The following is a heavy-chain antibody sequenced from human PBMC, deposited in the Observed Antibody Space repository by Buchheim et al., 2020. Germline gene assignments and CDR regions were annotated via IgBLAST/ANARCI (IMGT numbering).Heavy chain of an antibody. D-gene: IGHD7-27*01. CDR3: ARGWGFSSGWFDL. Sequence: QVQLQQWGAGLLRPSETLALTCGVFDGSFNGYYWAWIRQSPGKGLEWIGEINHSGLTKDNPSLRSRITLSVDTSKKQLSLRLTSVTAADTALYFCARGWGFSSGWFDLWGPGSL. CDR2: INHSGLT. V-gene: IGHV4-34*01. CDR1: DGSFNGYY. J-gene: IGHJ5*02.